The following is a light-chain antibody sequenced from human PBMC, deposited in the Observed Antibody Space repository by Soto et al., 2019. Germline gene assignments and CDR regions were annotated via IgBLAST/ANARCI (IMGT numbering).Light chain of an antibody. Sequence: QSVLTQPASVSGSPGQSITISCTGSSSDVGGYNYVSWYQQHPGKAPKLMIYEVSNRPSGISNRFSGSKSGNTASLTLSGLQAEDDADYYCCSYTSSSTLVFGGGTKVTVL. CDR3: CSYTSSSTLV. CDR1: SSDVGGYNY. CDR2: EVS. V-gene: IGLV2-14*01. J-gene: IGLJ2*01.